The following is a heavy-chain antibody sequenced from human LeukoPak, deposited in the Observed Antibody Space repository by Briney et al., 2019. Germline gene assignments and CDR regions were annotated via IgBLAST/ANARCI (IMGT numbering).Heavy chain of an antibody. D-gene: IGHD1/OR15-1a*01. J-gene: IGHJ6*03. V-gene: IGHV4-34*01. CDR1: GGSFNTYY. CDR2: INHTGTT. Sequence: SETLSLTCAVYGGSFNTYYWNWIRQSPGKGLEWIGEINHTGTTNYNPSLKSRFTISVDTSKNQFSLKLTSVTAADTAVYYCARGAADRNNYYYYIDVWGKGPRSPSP. CDR3: ARGAADRNNYYYYIDV.